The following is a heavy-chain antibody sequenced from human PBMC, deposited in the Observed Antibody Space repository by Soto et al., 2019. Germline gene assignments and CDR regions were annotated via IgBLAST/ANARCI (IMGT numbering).Heavy chain of an antibody. D-gene: IGHD3-10*01. Sequence: EVQLLESGGGLVQPGGSLRLSCAASGFTFSSYAMSWVRQAPGKGLEWVSAISGSGGSTYYADSVKGRFTISRDNSMNTLYLEMNSLRAGDRAVYYWAKARGRGGKWCGGGYWGQGTLVTVSS. J-gene: IGHJ4*02. CDR1: GFTFSSYA. CDR2: ISGSGGST. V-gene: IGHV3-23*01. CDR3: AKARGRGGKWCGGGY.